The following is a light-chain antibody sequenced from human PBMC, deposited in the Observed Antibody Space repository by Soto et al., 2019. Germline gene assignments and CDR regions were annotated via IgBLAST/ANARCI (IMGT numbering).Light chain of an antibody. J-gene: IGLJ2*01. CDR3: QSYDSSLSAWV. CDR1: SSNIGAGYD. V-gene: IGLV1-40*01. Sequence: HSVLTQPPSVSGAPGQRVTMSCTGSSSNIGAGYDVHWFQPLPGTAPRLLIYGNINRLAGVPARFSGSKSGTSASLAITGLQAEDEADYYCQSYDSSLSAWVFGGGTKLTVL. CDR2: GNI.